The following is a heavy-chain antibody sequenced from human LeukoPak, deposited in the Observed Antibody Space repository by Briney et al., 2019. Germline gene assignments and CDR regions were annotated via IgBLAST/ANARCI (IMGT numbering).Heavy chain of an antibody. CDR3: ARVPGDNDYGDYEENWFDP. D-gene: IGHD4-17*01. J-gene: IGHJ5*02. Sequence: SETLSLTCTVSGYSVSSGYYWGWIRQPPGKGLEWIGSIYHSGSTYYNPSLKSRVTISVDTSKNQFSLKLSSVTAADTAVYYCARVPGDNDYGDYEENWFDPWGQGTLVTVSS. CDR2: IYHSGST. V-gene: IGHV4-38-2*02. CDR1: GYSVSSGYY.